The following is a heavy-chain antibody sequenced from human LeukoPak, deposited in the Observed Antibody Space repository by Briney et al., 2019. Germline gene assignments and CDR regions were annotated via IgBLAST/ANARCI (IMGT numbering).Heavy chain of an antibody. Sequence: GGSLRLSCAASGFTFSSYSMNWVGQAPGKGLEWVSSISSSSSYIYYADSVKGRFTISRDNAKNSLYLQMNSLRAEDTAVYYCARARYYDSSGYYYPDAFDIWGQGTMVTVSS. V-gene: IGHV3-21*01. CDR1: GFTFSSYS. D-gene: IGHD3-22*01. J-gene: IGHJ3*02. CDR3: ARARYYDSSGYYYPDAFDI. CDR2: ISSSSSYI.